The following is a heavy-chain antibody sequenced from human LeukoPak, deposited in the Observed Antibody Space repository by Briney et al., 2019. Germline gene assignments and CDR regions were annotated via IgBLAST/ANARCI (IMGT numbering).Heavy chain of an antibody. V-gene: IGHV4-61*02. CDR2: IYASGST. CDR3: ARNTVYCMDV. CDR1: GGSISSGTYY. J-gene: IGHJ6*02. Sequence: SETLSLTCTVSGGSISSGTYYWSWVRQPAGKGLEWIGRIYASGSTNYNPSLKSRVTMSVDTSKNQFSLKLSSVTAADTAVYYCARNTVYCMDVWGQGTTVTVSS.